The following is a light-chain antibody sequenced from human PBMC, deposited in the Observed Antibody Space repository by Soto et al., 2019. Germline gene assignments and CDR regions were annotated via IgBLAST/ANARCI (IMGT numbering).Light chain of an antibody. V-gene: IGLV1-51*01. J-gene: IGLJ1*01. CDR1: SSNIGGNS. CDR3: GSWDSSLSAYV. Sequence: QSVLTHPPSVSAAPGQKVTISCSGSSSNIGGNSVSWYQQLPGTAPKLLIYDDNKRPSEIPDRFSGSKSGTSATLGITGFXTGDEADYYCGSWDSSLSAYVFGTGTKVTVL. CDR2: DDN.